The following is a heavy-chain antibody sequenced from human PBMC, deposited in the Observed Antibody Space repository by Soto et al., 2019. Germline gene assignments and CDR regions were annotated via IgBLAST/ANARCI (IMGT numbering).Heavy chain of an antibody. J-gene: IGHJ4*02. Sequence: GGSLSLSCAASGFTFSSYWMHWVRQVPGKRLVWVSRIKSDGTSTDYADSVRGRFTISRDNAKNSLYLQMNSLRAEDSAIYYCARQTITSDYWGQGTLVTVSS. V-gene: IGHV3-74*01. CDR1: GFTFSSYW. CDR3: ARQTITSDY. D-gene: IGHD3-9*01. CDR2: IKSDGTST.